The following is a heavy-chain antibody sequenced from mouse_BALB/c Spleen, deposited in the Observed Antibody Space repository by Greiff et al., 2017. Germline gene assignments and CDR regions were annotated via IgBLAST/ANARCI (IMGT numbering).Heavy chain of an antibody. Sequence: VQLQQSGPELVKPGASVKIPCKASGYTFTDYNMDWVKQSHGKSLEWIGDINPNNGGTIYNQKFKGKATLTVDKSSSTAYMELRSLTSEDSAVYYCARSYYGSTPFAYWGQGTLVTVSA. D-gene: IGHD1-1*01. CDR3: ARSYYGSTPFAY. CDR1: GYTFTDYN. CDR2: INPNNGGT. V-gene: IGHV1-18*01. J-gene: IGHJ3*01.